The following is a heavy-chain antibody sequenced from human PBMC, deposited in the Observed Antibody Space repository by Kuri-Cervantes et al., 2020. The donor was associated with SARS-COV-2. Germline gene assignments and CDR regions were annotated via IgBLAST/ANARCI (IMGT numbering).Heavy chain of an antibody. J-gene: IGHJ4*02. CDR3: ARHPSGYYSFDS. D-gene: IGHD3-3*01. CDR2: IDYRESP. CDR1: GGPISIYY. V-gene: IGHV4-59*08. Sequence: GSLRLSCAVLGGPISIYYWSWIRQPPGKGLEWIGFIDYRESPIYTPSLKSRVTMSVDTSKNQFSLQLTSVTAADTAVYYCARHPSGYYSFDSWGQGTLVTVSS.